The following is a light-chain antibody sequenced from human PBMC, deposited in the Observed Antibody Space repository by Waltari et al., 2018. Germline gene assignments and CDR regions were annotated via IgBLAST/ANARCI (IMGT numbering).Light chain of an antibody. CDR1: SSNVVGYNF. CDR2: DVS. CDR3: SSYASSGSLV. V-gene: IGLV2-14*03. Sequence: QSALTQPASVSGSPGRSTTLPCGGTSSNVVGYNFVSCYQNHPSTAPNPIIFDVSNRPPGISDRSSGSKSGNTASLIISGLQTGDEAEYYCSSYASSGSLVFGSGTLVTVL. J-gene: IGLJ6*01.